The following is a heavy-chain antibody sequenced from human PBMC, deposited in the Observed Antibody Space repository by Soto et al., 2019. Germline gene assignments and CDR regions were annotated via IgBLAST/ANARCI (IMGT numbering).Heavy chain of an antibody. D-gene: IGHD2-15*01. CDR1: GGSISSGDYY. CDR2: IYYSGST. Sequence: QVQLQESGPGLVKPSQTLSLTCTVSGGSISSGDYYWSWIRQPPGKGLEWIGYIYYSGSTYYNPSLKRRVTISVDTSKNQFSLKLSSVTAADTAVYYCARDVVGCSGGSCSPSHFDYWGQGTLVTVSS. V-gene: IGHV4-30-4*01. J-gene: IGHJ4*02. CDR3: ARDVVGCSGGSCSPSHFDY.